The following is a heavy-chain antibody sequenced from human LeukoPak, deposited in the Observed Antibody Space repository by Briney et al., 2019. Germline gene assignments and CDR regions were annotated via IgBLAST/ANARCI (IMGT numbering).Heavy chain of an antibody. CDR3: VKDFGRIRGTPDS. J-gene: IGHJ4*02. Sequence: GGSLRLSCSASGFVFTIYTMYWVRQAPGKGPEYVSTISGSGNGFSIYYADSVKGRFTVSRDDSKSILYLQMNGLRSEDTAVYYCVKDFGRIRGTPDSWGQGTLVTVSS. CDR2: ISGSGNGFSI. V-gene: IGHV3-64D*06. CDR1: GFVFTIYT. D-gene: IGHD1-26*01.